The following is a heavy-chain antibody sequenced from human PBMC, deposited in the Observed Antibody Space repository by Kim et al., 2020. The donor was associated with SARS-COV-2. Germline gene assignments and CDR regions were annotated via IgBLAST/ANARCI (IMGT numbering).Heavy chain of an antibody. Sequence: GGSLRLSCAASGFTFSNAWMSWVRQAPGKGLEWVGRIKSKTDGGTTDYAAPVKGRFTISRDDSKNTLYLQMNSLKTEDTAVYYCTTGEVVTVHWAPRDYWGQGTLVTVSS. CDR3: TTGEVVTVHWAPRDY. J-gene: IGHJ4*02. CDR1: GFTFSNAW. D-gene: IGHD2-21*02. V-gene: IGHV3-15*01. CDR2: IKSKTDGGTT.